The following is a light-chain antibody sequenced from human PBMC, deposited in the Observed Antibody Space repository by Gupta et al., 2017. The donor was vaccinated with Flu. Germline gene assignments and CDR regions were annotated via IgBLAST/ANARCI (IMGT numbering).Light chain of an antibody. Sequence: PSLLSASTGDRVTISWRMSQGVNGYLDWYQQKPGKAPNLLIYGASTLQSGVLSRFSGSGSGTDFTLTISCLQSEDFATYYCQQDYSSPWTFGQGTKVEIK. CDR2: GAS. J-gene: IGKJ1*01. CDR1: QGVNGY. CDR3: QQDYSSPWT. V-gene: IGKV1D-8*01.